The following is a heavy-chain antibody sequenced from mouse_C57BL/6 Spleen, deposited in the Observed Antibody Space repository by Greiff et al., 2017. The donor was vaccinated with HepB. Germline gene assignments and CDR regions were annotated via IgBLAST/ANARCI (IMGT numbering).Heavy chain of an antibody. CDR3: TMSNYYAMDY. CDR2: IDPENGDT. J-gene: IGHJ4*01. Sequence: VQLQQSGAELVRPGASVKLSCTASGFNIKDDYMHWVKQRPEQGLEWIGWIDPENGDTEYASKFQGKATITADTSSNTAYLQLSSLTSEDTAVYYCTMSNYYAMDYWGQGTSVTVSS. CDR1: GFNIKDDY. V-gene: IGHV14-4*01.